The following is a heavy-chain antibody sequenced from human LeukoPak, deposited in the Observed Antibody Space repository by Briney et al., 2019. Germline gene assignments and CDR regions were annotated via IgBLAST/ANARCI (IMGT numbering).Heavy chain of an antibody. CDR1: GGSISSSSYY. Sequence: SETLSLTCTVSGGSISSSSYYWGWIRQPPGKGLEWIGSIYYSGSTYYNPSLKSRVTISVDTSKNQFSLKLSSVTAADTAVYYCARRLAAAAHFDYWGQGTLVTVSS. CDR2: IYYSGST. J-gene: IGHJ4*02. CDR3: ARRLAAAAHFDY. V-gene: IGHV4-39*01. D-gene: IGHD6-13*01.